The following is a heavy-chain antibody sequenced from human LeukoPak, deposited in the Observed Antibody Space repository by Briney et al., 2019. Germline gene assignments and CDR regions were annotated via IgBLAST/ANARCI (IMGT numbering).Heavy chain of an antibody. CDR1: GYIFTGYY. V-gene: IGHV1-2*02. J-gene: IGHJ4*02. D-gene: IGHD1-1*01. CDR2: INPNSAGT. Sequence: ASVKVSCKASGYIFTGYYMHWVRQAPGQGLEWMGWINPNSAGTNYAHNFQGRVTMTRDTSTNTAYMDLSSLRSDDTAVYYCARGITTGAPYWGQGTLVTVSS. CDR3: ARGITTGAPY.